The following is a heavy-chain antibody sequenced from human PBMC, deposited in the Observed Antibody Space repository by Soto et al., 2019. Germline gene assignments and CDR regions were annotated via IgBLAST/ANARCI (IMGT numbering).Heavy chain of an antibody. D-gene: IGHD3-9*01. V-gene: IGHV4-59*01. Sequence: SETLSLTCTVSGGSISSYYWSWIRQPPGKGLEWIGYIYYSGSTNYKPSLKSRVTISVDTSKNQFSLKLSSVTAADTAVYYCARERYFDWSQGYYFDYWGQGTLVTVSS. CDR2: IYYSGST. CDR1: GGSISSYY. J-gene: IGHJ4*02. CDR3: ARERYFDWSQGYYFDY.